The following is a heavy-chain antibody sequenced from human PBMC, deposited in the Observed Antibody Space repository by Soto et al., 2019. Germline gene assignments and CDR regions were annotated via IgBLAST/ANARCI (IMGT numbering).Heavy chain of an antibody. CDR1: GGSISGYY. CDR3: ARAPDYYYLDV. V-gene: IGHV4-59*08. J-gene: IGHJ6*03. Sequence: PSETLSLTCTVSGGSISGYYWSWIRQPPGKGLEWIGYIFYSASTKYNPSLRSRVTMSVDTSKNQLSLKLTSVTAADTAVYYCARAPDYYYLDVWGKGTTVTVSS. CDR2: IFYSAST.